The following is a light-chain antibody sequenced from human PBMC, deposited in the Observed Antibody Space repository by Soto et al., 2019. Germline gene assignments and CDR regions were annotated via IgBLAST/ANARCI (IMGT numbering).Light chain of an antibody. CDR2: DAS. J-gene: IGKJ5*01. CDR1: QSVSSD. Sequence: EIVLTQSPATLSLSPGERATLSCRTSQSVSSDFAWYQQKPGRAPRLLIYDASNRATGIPARVIGSGSGTDFTLTISSLEPEDFAVYYCQQRSNWPITFGQGTRLEIK. CDR3: QQRSNWPIT. V-gene: IGKV3-11*01.